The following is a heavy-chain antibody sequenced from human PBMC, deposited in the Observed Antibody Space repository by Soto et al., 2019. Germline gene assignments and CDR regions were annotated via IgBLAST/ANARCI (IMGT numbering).Heavy chain of an antibody. D-gene: IGHD6-19*01. CDR3: AREGSVAGTSLIDS. CDR2: IWHDGSEK. V-gene: IGHV3-33*01. J-gene: IGHJ4*02. CDR1: GFTFSDYG. Sequence: QVQLVESGGGVVQPGRSLRLSCAASGFTFSDYGMHWVHQAPGKGLEWVAVIWHDGSEKYYADSVKGRFNISRDNSKNTLYLQVNNLRVEDTAVYYCAREGSVAGTSLIDSWGQGALVTVSS.